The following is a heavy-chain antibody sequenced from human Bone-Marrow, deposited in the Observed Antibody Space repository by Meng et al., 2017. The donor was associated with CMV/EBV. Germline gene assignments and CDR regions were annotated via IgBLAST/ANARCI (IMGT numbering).Heavy chain of an antibody. CDR2: IWYDGNNK. CDR1: GVNFSNYG. J-gene: IGHJ4*02. V-gene: IGHV3-33*06. D-gene: IGHD3-16*01. Sequence: AASGVNFSNYGMHWVRQAPGKGLEWVATIWYDGNNKYYADSVKGRFTISRDNSKNTLYLQMNSLRAEDTAVYYCVKRGDGGATSFDSWGQGTLVTVSS. CDR3: VKRGDGGATSFDS.